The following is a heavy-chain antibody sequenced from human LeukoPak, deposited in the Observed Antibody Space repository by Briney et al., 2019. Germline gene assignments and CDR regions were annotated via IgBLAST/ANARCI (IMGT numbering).Heavy chain of an antibody. V-gene: IGHV3-21*01. Sequence: GGSLRLSCAASGFTFSSYSMNWVRQAPGKGLEWVSSISSSSSYIYYADSVKGRFTISRDNAKNSLYLQMNSLRAEDTAVYYCARDQVVVVPAAQDYYYYGMDVWGQGTTVTVSS. CDR2: ISSSSSYI. CDR1: GFTFSSYS. CDR3: ARDQVVVVPAAQDYYYYGMDV. J-gene: IGHJ6*02. D-gene: IGHD2-2*01.